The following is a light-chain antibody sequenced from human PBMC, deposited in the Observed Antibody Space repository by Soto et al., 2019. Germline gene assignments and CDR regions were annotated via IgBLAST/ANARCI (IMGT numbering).Light chain of an antibody. Sequence: TQSPATLSVSPGERATLSCRASQSVSSKLAWYQHKPGQAPRLLIYDASTRAAAIPARFSGSGSGTDFTLTISSLQSEDFAVYYCQQYNNWRSITFGQGTRLEIK. V-gene: IGKV3-15*01. CDR2: DAS. J-gene: IGKJ5*01. CDR1: QSVSSK. CDR3: QQYNNWRSIT.